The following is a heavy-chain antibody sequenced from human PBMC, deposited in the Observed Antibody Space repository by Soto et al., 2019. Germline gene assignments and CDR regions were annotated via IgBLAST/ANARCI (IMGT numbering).Heavy chain of an antibody. V-gene: IGHV1-2*04. Sequence: GASVNFSCKASGYTFTSYGISWVRQAPGQGLEWLGRINPKSGGTSTAQKFQGWVTMTTDTSISTASMELTRLTSDDTAIYYCARGDSTDCSNGVCSFFYNHDMDVWGQGTTVTVSS. CDR3: ARGDSTDCSNGVCSFFYNHDMDV. CDR1: GYTFTSYG. CDR2: INPKSGGT. J-gene: IGHJ6*02. D-gene: IGHD2-8*01.